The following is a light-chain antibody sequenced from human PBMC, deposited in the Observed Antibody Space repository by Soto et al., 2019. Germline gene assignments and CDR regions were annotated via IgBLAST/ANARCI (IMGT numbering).Light chain of an antibody. V-gene: IGKV1-16*01. CDR3: QQYDSYPIT. Sequence: DIQMTQSPSSLSASVGDRVSITCRASQTISRFLNWYQQKPGKAPKFLIYGTSNLESGVPSRFSGSGSGTDYTLTISSLQPEDFATYYCQQYDSYPITFGQGTRLEIK. CDR2: GTS. J-gene: IGKJ5*01. CDR1: QTISRF.